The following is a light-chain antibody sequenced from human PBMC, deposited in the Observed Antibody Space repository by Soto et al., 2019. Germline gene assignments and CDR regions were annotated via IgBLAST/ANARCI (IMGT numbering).Light chain of an antibody. CDR3: SSYTSSSTLVV. J-gene: IGLJ1*01. V-gene: IGLV2-14*03. Sequence: QSALTQPASVSGSPGQSITISCTGTSSDVGGYNYVPWYQHHPGKAPKLMIYDVSNRPSGVSNRFSGSKSGNTASLTISGLQAEDEADYYCSSYTSSSTLVVFGTGTKVTVL. CDR2: DVS. CDR1: SSDVGGYNY.